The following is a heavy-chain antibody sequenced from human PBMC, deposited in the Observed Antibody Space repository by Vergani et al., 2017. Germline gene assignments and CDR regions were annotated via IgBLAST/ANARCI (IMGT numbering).Heavy chain of an antibody. V-gene: IGHV3-72*01. CDR2: SRNKARSYTT. D-gene: IGHD6-13*01. J-gene: IGHJ5*02. Sequence: VQLQESGPGLVKPSQTLSLTCSVSGDSISSGVYYWNWIRQHPGKGLEWIGRSRNKARSYTTEYSASVKGRFTISRDDSRNSLYLQMNSLKTEDTAVYYCATLPLQTQQQVTSWGQGTLVTVSS. CDR1: GDSISSGVYY. CDR3: ATLPLQTQQQVTS.